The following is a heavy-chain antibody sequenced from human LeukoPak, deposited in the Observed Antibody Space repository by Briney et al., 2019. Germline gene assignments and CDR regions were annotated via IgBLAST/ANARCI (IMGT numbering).Heavy chain of an antibody. Sequence: KPSETLSLTCAVYGGSFSGYYWSWIRQPPGKGLEWIGEINHSGSTNYNPSLKSRVTISVDTSKNQFSLKLSSVTAADTAVYYCAREWVWAADDNDAFEIWGQGTMVTVSS. CDR3: AREWVWAADDNDAFEI. CDR2: INHSGST. V-gene: IGHV4-34*01. J-gene: IGHJ3*02. D-gene: IGHD6-13*01. CDR1: GGSFSGYY.